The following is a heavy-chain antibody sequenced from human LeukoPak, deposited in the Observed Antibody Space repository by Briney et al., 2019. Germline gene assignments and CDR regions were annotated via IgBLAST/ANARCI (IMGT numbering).Heavy chain of an antibody. CDR2: INSSNSYI. J-gene: IGHJ4*02. CDR3: ARDPSPPYYDILTGYDY. CDR1: GFTFSSYS. Sequence: PGGSLRLSCAASGFTFSSYSMNWVRQAPGQGPEWVSSINSSNSYIYYADSVKGRFTISRDNAKNSLYLQMNSLRAEDTAVYYCARDPSPPYYDILTGYDYWGQGTLVTVSS. D-gene: IGHD3-9*01. V-gene: IGHV3-21*01.